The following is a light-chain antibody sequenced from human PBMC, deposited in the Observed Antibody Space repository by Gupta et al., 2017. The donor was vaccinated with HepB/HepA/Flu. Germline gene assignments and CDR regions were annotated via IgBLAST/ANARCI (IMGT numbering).Light chain of an antibody. CDR2: GAS. Sequence: EIVLTRSPGTLSLSPGERATLSCRASQSVGSSYLAWYQQKPGQAPRLLIYGASSRATGIPDRLSCSGSGTDFTLTISRLEPEDFAVYYCQQYGSSPRTFGPGTKVDIK. J-gene: IGKJ3*01. CDR3: QQYGSSPRT. V-gene: IGKV3-20*01. CDR1: QSVGSSY.